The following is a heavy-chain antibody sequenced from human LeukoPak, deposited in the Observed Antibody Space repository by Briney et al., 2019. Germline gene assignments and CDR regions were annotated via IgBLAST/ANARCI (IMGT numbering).Heavy chain of an antibody. Sequence: GGSLRLSCTATGFTFSNFGMAWVRQAPGQGLEWVAVIWGDENHKYYGDSVRGRFTISRDNAKNTLYLQMDSLRVEDTAVYYCARDVGSAPFDYWGQGTLVTVSS. CDR2: IWGDENHK. CDR1: GFTFSNFG. J-gene: IGHJ4*02. D-gene: IGHD6-25*01. CDR3: ARDVGSAPFDY. V-gene: IGHV3-33*08.